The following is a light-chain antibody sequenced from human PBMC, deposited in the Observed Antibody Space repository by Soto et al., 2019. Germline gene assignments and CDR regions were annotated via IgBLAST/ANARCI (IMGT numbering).Light chain of an antibody. V-gene: IGKV3-15*01. Sequence: ETVMTQSPATLSASPGERVTLSCRASQSVSSNLAWYQQKPGQAPRLLIYGASSRATGIPARFSGSGSGTEFTLTISSLQSEDFAVYYCQQYYDWPPLTFGPGTKVDLK. J-gene: IGKJ3*01. CDR3: QQYYDWPPLT. CDR2: GAS. CDR1: QSVSSN.